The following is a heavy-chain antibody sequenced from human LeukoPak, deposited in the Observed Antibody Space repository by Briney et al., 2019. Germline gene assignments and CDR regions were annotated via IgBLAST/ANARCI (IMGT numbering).Heavy chain of an antibody. CDR3: ARGAPQVPAAGVLAS. Sequence: GGSLRLSCAASGFTVSDNYMSWVRQAPGKGLEWVSVMYSGGDTYYANSVKGRFTFSRDISKNTLYLQMNGLRTEDTAMYYCARGAPQVPAAGVLASWGQGTLVTVSS. J-gene: IGHJ5*02. CDR1: GFTVSDNY. CDR2: MYSGGDT. D-gene: IGHD6-13*01. V-gene: IGHV3-53*01.